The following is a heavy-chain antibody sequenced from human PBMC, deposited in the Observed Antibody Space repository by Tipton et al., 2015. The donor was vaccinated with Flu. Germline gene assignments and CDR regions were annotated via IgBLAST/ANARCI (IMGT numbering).Heavy chain of an antibody. J-gene: IGHJ3*02. CDR2: IYTSGST. V-gene: IGHV4-61*02. D-gene: IGHD5-18*01. CDR3: ARDLWYSYGQNQDAFDI. Sequence: TLSLTCTVSGGSISSGSYYWSWIRQPAGKGLEWIGRIYTSGSTNYNPSLKSRVTISVDTSQNQFSLKLSSVTAADTAVYYCARDLWYSYGQNQDAFDIWGQGTMVTVSS. CDR1: GGSISSGSYY.